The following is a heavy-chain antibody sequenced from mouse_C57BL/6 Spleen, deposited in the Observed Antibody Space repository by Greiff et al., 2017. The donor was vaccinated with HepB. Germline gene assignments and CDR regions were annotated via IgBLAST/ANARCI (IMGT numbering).Heavy chain of an antibody. V-gene: IGHV5-4*01. D-gene: IGHD1-1*01. CDR1: GFTFSSYA. CDR2: ISDGGSYT. CDR3: ARDRITTVVEDWYFDV. Sequence: EVKLQESGGGLVKPGGSLKLSCAASGFTFSSYAMSWVRQTPEKRLEWVATISDGGSYTYYPDNVKGRFTISRDNAKNNLYLQMSHLKSEDTAMYYCARDRITTVVEDWYFDVWGTGTTVTVSS. J-gene: IGHJ1*03.